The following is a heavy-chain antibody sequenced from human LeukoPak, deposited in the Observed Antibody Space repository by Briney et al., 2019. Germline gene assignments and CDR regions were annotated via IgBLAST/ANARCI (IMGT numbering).Heavy chain of an antibody. J-gene: IGHJ4*02. CDR3: ARGLYTSDY. CDR2: IYYSGST. V-gene: IGHV4-59*01. CDR1: GGSISSYY. Sequence: SETLSLTCTVSGGSISSYYWSWIRQPPGKGLEWIGYIYYSGSTNYNPSLKSRVTISVDTSKNQFSLKLSSVTAADTAVYYCARGLYTSDYWGQGTLVTVSS. D-gene: IGHD2-2*02.